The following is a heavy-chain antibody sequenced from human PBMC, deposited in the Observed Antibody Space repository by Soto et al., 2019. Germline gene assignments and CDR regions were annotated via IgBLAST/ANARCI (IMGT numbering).Heavy chain of an antibody. CDR2: ITFDGNKK. Sequence: QVQLVEFGGGEVQPGRSLRLSCVASGLTLSSYGMHWVRQAPGKGLEWVAVITFDGNKKYYADSVKGRFTISRDNAKNTMYLQMNSLRTEDTGLYYCAKDGASYTSCYFWGADYWGQGTLVSVSS. CDR1: GLTLSSYG. CDR3: AKDGASYTSCYFWGADY. V-gene: IGHV3-30*18. D-gene: IGHD2-2*01. J-gene: IGHJ4*02.